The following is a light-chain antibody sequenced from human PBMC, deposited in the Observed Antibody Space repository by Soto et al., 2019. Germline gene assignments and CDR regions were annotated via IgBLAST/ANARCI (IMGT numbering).Light chain of an antibody. CDR3: QQYYNTMYT. CDR1: QSVLSSSNSKSY. J-gene: IGKJ2*01. V-gene: IGKV4-1*01. CDR2: WAS. Sequence: DIVMTQSPDSLAVPLGERATINCKSSQSVLSSSNSKSYLAWYQQKPGQPPKQLIYWASTRESGVPDRFSGSGSGTDFTLTISSLQAEDVAVYYCQQYYNTMYTFGQGTKLEIK.